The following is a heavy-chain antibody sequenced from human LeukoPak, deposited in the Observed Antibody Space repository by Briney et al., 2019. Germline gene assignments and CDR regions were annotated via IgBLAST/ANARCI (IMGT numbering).Heavy chain of an antibody. V-gene: IGHV1-3*01. J-gene: IGHJ5*02. CDR3: ARDAREIWFGEVNWFDP. CDR2: INAGNGNT. CDR1: GYTFTNYA. D-gene: IGHD3-10*01. Sequence: ASVTVSFTATGYTFTNYAMHWVRQAPGQRREWMGWINAGNGNTKYSQKFQGRVTITRDTSASTAYMELSSLRSEDTAVYYCARDAREIWFGEVNWFDPWGQGTLVAVSS.